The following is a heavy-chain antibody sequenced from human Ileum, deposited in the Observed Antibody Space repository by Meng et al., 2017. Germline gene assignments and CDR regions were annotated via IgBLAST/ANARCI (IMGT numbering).Heavy chain of an antibody. J-gene: IGHJ4*02. CDR3: ARTRGSGYFPYYFDF. V-gene: IGHV4-38-2*01. CDR1: GYFISSGYY. CDR2: IHYSGNT. D-gene: IGHD3-22*01. Sequence: SETLSLTCAVSGYFISSGYYWGWVRQPPGKGLEWIGHIHYSGNTYYNSSLNGRVTISVDTSKNQFSLKVNSVTAADTAFYYCARTRGSGYFPYYFDFWGQGTLVTVSS.